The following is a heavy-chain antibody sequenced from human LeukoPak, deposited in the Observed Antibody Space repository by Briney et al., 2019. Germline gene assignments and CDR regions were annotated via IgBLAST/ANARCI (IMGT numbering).Heavy chain of an antibody. CDR2: IIPIFGTA. Sequence: SVKVSCKAYGGTFSSYAISWVRQAPGQGLEWMGGIIPIFGTANYAQKFQGRVTITADESTSTAYMELSSLRSEDTAVYYCARVVAGLVLNWFDPWGQGTLVTVSS. J-gene: IGHJ5*02. CDR1: GGTFSSYA. CDR3: ARVVAGLVLNWFDP. V-gene: IGHV1-69*01. D-gene: IGHD6-19*01.